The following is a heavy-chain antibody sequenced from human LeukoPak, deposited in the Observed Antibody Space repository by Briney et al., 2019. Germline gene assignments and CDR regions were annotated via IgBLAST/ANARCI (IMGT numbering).Heavy chain of an antibody. D-gene: IGHD3-10*01. CDR3: ATYRAWVTMIRGPEH. Sequence: GGSLRLSCAAYGFTFSSYSMNWVRQAPGKGLEWVSFISTSSSYIYYADSVKGRFTISRDNAKNSLYLEMNSLRAEDTAVYYCATYRAWVTMIRGPEHWGQGTLVTVSS. CDR1: GFTFSSYS. V-gene: IGHV3-21*04. CDR2: ISTSSSYI. J-gene: IGHJ4*02.